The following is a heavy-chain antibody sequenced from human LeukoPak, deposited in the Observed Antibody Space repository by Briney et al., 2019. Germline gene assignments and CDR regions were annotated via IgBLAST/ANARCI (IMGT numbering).Heavy chain of an antibody. V-gene: IGHV3-21*01. CDR3: ARDPLVDTAMVTLDY. CDR2: ISSSSSYI. Sequence: PGGSLRLSCAASGFTFSSYSMNWVRQAPGKGLEWVSSISSSSSYIYYADSVKGRFTISRDSAKNSLYLQMNSLRAEDTAVYCCARDPLVDTAMVTLDYWGQGTLVTVSS. J-gene: IGHJ4*02. CDR1: GFTFSSYS. D-gene: IGHD5-18*01.